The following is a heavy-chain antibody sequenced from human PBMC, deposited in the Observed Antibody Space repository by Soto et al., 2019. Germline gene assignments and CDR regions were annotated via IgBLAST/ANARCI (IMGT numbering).Heavy chain of an antibody. CDR1: GGSISSGGYY. CDR2: IYYSGST. V-gene: IGHV4-31*03. D-gene: IGHD3-3*01. J-gene: IGHJ4*02. Sequence: SETLSLTCTVSGGSISSGGYYWSWIRQHPGKGLEWIGYIYYSGSTYYNPSLKSRVTISVDTSKNQFSLKLSSVTAADTAVYYCARGGIRDFWSGYSMEPFDYWGQGTLVTVSS. CDR3: ARGGIRDFWSGYSMEPFDY.